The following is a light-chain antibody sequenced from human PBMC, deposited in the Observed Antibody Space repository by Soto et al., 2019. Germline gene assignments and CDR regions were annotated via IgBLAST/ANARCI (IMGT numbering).Light chain of an antibody. CDR2: DVS. CDR1: SSDVGGYNY. J-gene: IGLJ2*01. V-gene: IGLV2-11*01. Sequence: QSALTQPRSVSGSPGQSDTISCTGTSSDVGGYNYVSWYRQYPGKAPELIIYDVSRRPSGVPDRFSGSKSGITASLTISGLQAEDEADYYCCSYAGSYTLVFGGGTKLTVL. CDR3: CSYAGSYTLV.